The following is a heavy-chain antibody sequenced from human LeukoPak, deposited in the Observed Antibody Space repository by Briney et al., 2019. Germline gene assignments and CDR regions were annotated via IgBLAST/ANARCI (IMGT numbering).Heavy chain of an antibody. D-gene: IGHD1-26*01. CDR1: GGSISSYY. V-gene: IGHV4-59*01. CDR3: ARVSGSYYGLNYYFDY. J-gene: IGHJ4*02. CDR2: IYYSGST. Sequence: SETLSLTCTVSGGSISSYYWSWIRQPPGKGLEWIGYIYYSGSTNYNPSLKSRVTISVDTSKNQFSLKLSSVTAADTAVYYCARVSGSYYGLNYYFDYWGQGTLVTVSS.